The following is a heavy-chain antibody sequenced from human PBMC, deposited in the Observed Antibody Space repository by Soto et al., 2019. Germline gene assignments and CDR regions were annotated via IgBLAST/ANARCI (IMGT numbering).Heavy chain of an antibody. CDR3: VPYDISDYPVHLDY. V-gene: IGHV3-73*01. CDR1: GFTFSGSV. J-gene: IGHJ4*02. CDR2: IRSKANNYAT. D-gene: IGHD3-22*01. Sequence: EVQLVESGGGLVQPGGSLQLSCAASGFTFSGSVMHWVRQASGKGLEWVGRIRSKANNYATAYAASVKGRFTISRDDSKSTAYLQMNSLKTEDTGVYYCVPYDISDYPVHLDYWGQGTLVTVSS.